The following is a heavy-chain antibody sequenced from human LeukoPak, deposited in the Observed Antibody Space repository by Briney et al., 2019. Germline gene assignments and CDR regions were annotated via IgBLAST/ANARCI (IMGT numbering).Heavy chain of an antibody. V-gene: IGHV3-48*03. CDR2: ISSSGDTI. J-gene: IGHJ4*02. CDR1: GFTFSSYE. Sequence: TGGSLRLSCAASGFTFSSYEMNWVRQAPGKGLEWVSYISSSGDTIHYADSVRRRFTISRDNAKSSLYLQMNSLRAEDTAVYYCARDGGTRLKYSFGYGDFWGQGTLVTVSS. CDR3: ARDGGTRLKYSFGYGDF. D-gene: IGHD3-22*01.